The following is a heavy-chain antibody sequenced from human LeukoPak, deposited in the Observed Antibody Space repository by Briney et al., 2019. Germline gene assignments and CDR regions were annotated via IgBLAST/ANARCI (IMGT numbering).Heavy chain of an antibody. V-gene: IGHV4-59*01. CDR3: GRVAARDVGMDV. CDR2: IYYSGST. D-gene: IGHD6-6*01. J-gene: IGHJ6*02. Sequence: SETLSLTCTVSAGSINNYYWSWIRQPPGKGLEWIGYIYYSGSTNYNPSLKSRVTISVDTSKKQVSLNLSSVTAADTAVYYCGRVAARDVGMDVWGQGTTVTVSS. CDR1: AGSINNYY.